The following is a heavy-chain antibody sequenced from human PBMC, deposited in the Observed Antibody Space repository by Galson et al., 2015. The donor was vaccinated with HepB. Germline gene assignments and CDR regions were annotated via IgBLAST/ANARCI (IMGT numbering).Heavy chain of an antibody. Sequence: PALVKPKPTLTLTCTFSGFSLSTSGVGVGWIRQPPGKALEWLALSYRDDDKRYSPSLKSRLTITKDTSKNQVVLTMTNMDPVDTATYYCAHYQDYYYDSSGYYDYWCQGTLVTVSS. CDR2: SYRDDDK. CDR3: AHYQDYYYDSSGYYDY. D-gene: IGHD3-22*01. CDR1: GFSLSTSGVG. V-gene: IGHV2-5*02. J-gene: IGHJ4*02.